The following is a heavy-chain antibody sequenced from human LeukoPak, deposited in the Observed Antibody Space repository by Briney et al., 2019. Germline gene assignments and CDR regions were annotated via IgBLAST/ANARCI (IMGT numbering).Heavy chain of an antibody. CDR1: GYTFTGYY. Sequence: GASVKVSCKASGYTFTGYYMHWVRQAPEQGLEWMGWINPNSGGTNYAQKFQGRVTMTRDMSTSTVYMELSSLRSEDTAVYYCARPSGYKAFDIWGQGTMVTVSS. D-gene: IGHD3-22*01. J-gene: IGHJ3*02. CDR3: ARPSGYKAFDI. CDR2: INPNSGGT. V-gene: IGHV1-2*02.